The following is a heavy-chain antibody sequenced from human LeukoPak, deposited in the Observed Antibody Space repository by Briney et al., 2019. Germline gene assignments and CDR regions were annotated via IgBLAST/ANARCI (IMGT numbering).Heavy chain of an antibody. V-gene: IGHV4-31*03. J-gene: IGHJ6*03. Sequence: SQTLSLTCTVSGGSISSGGYYWSWIRQHPGKGLEWIGYIYYSGSTYYNPSLKSRVTISVDTSKNQFSLKLSSVTAADTAVYYCARDRGADIAAKYYYYYMDVWGKGTTVTVSS. D-gene: IGHD6-13*01. CDR1: GGSISSGGYY. CDR2: IYYSGST. CDR3: ARDRGADIAAKYYYYYMDV.